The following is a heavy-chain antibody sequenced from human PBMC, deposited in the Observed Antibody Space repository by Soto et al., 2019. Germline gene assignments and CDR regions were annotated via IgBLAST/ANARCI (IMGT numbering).Heavy chain of an antibody. D-gene: IGHD3-3*01. V-gene: IGHV4-38-2*01. CDR1: SYSTLGRIY. CDR3: ARVTIFEHWFDP. Sequence: PSEAKSLTWAASSYSTLGRIYWPCIQQPPGKGLELIGDIYHSGSAHYNPSLKSRVTMSVDTSKNNFSLRLTSVTAAETAVYYCARVTIFEHWFDPWGKGILVPVSS. J-gene: IGHJ5*02. CDR2: IYHSGSA.